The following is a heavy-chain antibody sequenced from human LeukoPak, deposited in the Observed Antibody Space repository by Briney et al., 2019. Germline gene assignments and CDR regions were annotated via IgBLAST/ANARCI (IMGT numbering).Heavy chain of an antibody. CDR2: TSSSGSTI. J-gene: IGHJ6*02. CDR3: ATDGNYDFWSGYSIPPSPSYYGMDV. Sequence: PGGSLRLSCAASGFTFSDYYMSWIRQAPGKGREWVAYTSSSGSTIYYADSVKGRFTISRDNAKNSLYLQMNSLRAEDTAVYYSATDGNYDFWSGYSIPPSPSYYGMDVWGQGTTVTVSS. D-gene: IGHD3-3*01. CDR1: GFTFSDYY. V-gene: IGHV3-11*01.